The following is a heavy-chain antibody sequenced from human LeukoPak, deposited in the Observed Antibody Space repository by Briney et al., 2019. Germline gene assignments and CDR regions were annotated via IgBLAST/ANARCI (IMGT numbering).Heavy chain of an antibody. V-gene: IGHV4-4*07. CDR3: ARDSYGSGSFGY. D-gene: IGHD3-10*01. J-gene: IGHJ4*02. CDR1: GGCINSYY. CDR2: IYTSGST. Sequence: PSETLSLTCTVSGGCINSYYYNWIRQPAGKGLEWIGRIYTSGSTNYNPSLKSRVSMSVDTSKNQFSLKLNSVTAADTALYYCARDSYGSGSFGYWGQGTLVTVSS.